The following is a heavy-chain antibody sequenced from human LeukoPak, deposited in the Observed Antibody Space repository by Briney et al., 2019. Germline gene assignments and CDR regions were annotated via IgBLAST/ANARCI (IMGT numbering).Heavy chain of an antibody. CDR2: IYHSGST. CDR1: CDSISSDHNA. V-gene: IGHV4-30-2*01. Sequence: SGTVSLTGANSCDSISSDHNAESFVGQRPGKGLEWIGYIYHSGSTYYNPSLKSRVTISVDRSKNQFSLKLSSVTAADTAVYYCARDSPADYWGQGTLVTVSS. J-gene: IGHJ4*02. CDR3: ARDSPADY.